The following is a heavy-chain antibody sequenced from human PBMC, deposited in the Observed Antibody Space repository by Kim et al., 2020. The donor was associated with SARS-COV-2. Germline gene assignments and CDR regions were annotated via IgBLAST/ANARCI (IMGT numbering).Heavy chain of an antibody. J-gene: IGHJ6*02. D-gene: IGHD6-13*01. Sequence: GGSLRLSCAASGFSFSSHWISWVRQAPGKGLEWVTNIKQDGSEKYYVDSVKGRFTISRDNAKNSLYLQMNSLRAEDTAVYYCARQQLGPHYGLHVHVQGT. V-gene: IGHV3-7*03. CDR3: ARQQLGPHYGLHV. CDR2: IKQDGSEK. CDR1: GFSFSSHW.